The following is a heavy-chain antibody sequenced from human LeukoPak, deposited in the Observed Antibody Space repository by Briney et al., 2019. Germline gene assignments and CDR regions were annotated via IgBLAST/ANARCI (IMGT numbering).Heavy chain of an antibody. V-gene: IGHV4-39*01. J-gene: IGHJ4*02. CDR1: GGSISSSSYY. CDR3: ARHQRMTGYSYYFDY. D-gene: IGHD3-9*01. CDR2: IYYSGST. Sequence: SETLSLTCTVSGGSISSSSYYWGWIRQPPGKGLEWIGSIYYSGSTYYNPSLKSRVTISVDTSKNQFPLKLSSVTAADTAVYYCARHQRMTGYSYYFDYWGQGTLVTVSS.